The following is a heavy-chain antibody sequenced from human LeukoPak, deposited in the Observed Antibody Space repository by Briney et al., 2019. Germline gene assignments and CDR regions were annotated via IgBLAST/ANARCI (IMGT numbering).Heavy chain of an antibody. CDR1: GYTLTNYD. CDR3: ARVSLYSGYESDY. J-gene: IGHJ4*02. D-gene: IGHD5-12*01. V-gene: IGHV1-8*01. CDR2: MNPNSGNT. Sequence: ASVKVSCKASGYTLTNYDINWVRQATGQGLEWMGYMNPNSGNTGYAQRFQGRITMTRSTSISTAYMELSSLTSEDTAVYYCARVSLYSGYESDYWGQGTLVTVSS.